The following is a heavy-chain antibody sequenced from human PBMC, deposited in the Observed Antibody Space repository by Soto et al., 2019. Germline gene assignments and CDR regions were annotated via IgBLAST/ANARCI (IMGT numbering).Heavy chain of an antibody. Sequence: NPSETLSLTCSVSGGTISGYYWTWIRQPAGKGPEWIGRIYSSGNTKYNPSLQSRVTMSLDTSNNQFSLRLTSVTAADTAVYYCARGQRFSDWFDPWGQGTLVTVSS. J-gene: IGHJ5*02. V-gene: IGHV4-4*07. CDR1: GGTISGYY. CDR3: ARGQRFSDWFDP. D-gene: IGHD3-3*01. CDR2: IYSSGNT.